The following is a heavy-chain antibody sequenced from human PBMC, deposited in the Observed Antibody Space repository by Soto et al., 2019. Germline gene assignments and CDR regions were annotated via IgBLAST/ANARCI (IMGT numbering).Heavy chain of an antibody. Sequence: SETLSLTCTVSGGSIRSYYWSWIRQPPGKGLEWIGFIHYSGSTNYNPSLKSRVTMSVDTSKNQFSLKLTSVNAADTAVYYCPRGGDAYKNGHWGQGTLVTVS. V-gene: IGHV4-59*01. CDR1: GGSIRSYY. CDR3: PRGGDAYKNGH. CDR2: IHYSGST. J-gene: IGHJ4*02. D-gene: IGHD2-21*01.